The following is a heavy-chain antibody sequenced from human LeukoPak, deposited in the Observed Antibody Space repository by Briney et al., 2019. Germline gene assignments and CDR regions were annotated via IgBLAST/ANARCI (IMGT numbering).Heavy chain of an antibody. CDR2: IYYSGST. CDR1: GGSISNYY. CDR3: ARGFDSKSTYFDY. Sequence: CETLAFTCTVSGGSISNYYWNWLRQPPGKGLEWIGYIYYSGSTKYNPSLKSRVTMSLDTSKKQFSLRLTSVTAADTAVYYCARGFDSKSTYFDYWGLVTLGTVSS. V-gene: IGHV4-59*01. J-gene: IGHJ4*02. D-gene: IGHD5-12*01.